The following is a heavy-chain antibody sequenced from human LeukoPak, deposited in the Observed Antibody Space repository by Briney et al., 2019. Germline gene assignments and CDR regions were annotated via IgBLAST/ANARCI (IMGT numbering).Heavy chain of an antibody. CDR1: GASISSGSYY. J-gene: IGHJ4*02. Sequence: TLSLTCTVSGASISSGSYYWSWIRQPAGKGLEWIGRLYSSGTTNYNPSLKSRVSMSVDTSKNQFSLMLSSVTAADTAVYYCARVKWELLAGPFEYWGQGTLSPSPQ. D-gene: IGHD1-26*01. V-gene: IGHV4-61*02. CDR2: LYSSGTT. CDR3: ARVKWELLAGPFEY.